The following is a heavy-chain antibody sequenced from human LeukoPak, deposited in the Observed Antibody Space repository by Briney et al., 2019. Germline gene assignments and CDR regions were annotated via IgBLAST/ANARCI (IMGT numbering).Heavy chain of an antibody. D-gene: IGHD6-13*01. Sequence: GGSLRLSCAASGFTFSDYYMSWIRQAPGKGLEWVSYISSSSSYTNYADSVKGRFTISRDNAKNSQYLQMNSLRAEDTAVYYCARDLKAAAGPFDPWGQGTLATVSS. J-gene: IGHJ5*02. CDR3: ARDLKAAAGPFDP. V-gene: IGHV3-11*05. CDR2: ISSSSSYT. CDR1: GFTFSDYY.